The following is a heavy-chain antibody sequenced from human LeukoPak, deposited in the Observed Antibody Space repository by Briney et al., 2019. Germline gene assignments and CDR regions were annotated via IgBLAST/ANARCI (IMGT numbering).Heavy chain of an antibody. CDR1: GGTFSSYA. V-gene: IGHV1-69*06. D-gene: IGHD6-6*01. CDR2: IIPIFGTA. Sequence: ASVKVSCKASGGTFSSYAISWVRQAPGQGLEWMGGIIPIFGTANHAQKFQGRVTITADKSTSTAYMELSSLRSEDTAVYYCARGRIDYSSSSDSHFDYWGQGTLVTVSS. CDR3: ARGRIDYSSSSDSHFDY. J-gene: IGHJ4*02.